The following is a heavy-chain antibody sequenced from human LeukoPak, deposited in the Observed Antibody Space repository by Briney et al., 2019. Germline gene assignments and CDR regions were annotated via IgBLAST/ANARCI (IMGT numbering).Heavy chain of an antibody. V-gene: IGHV4-30-2*01. CDR2: IFHSGST. CDR3: ARGYSDYPYFFDS. J-gene: IGHJ4*02. D-gene: IGHD5-12*01. CDR1: GGSISSGTYS. Sequence: SQTLSLTSAVSGGSISSGTYSWNWIRQPPGKGLEWVGYIFHSGSTYYSPSLKSRVTISVDTSKAQFSLKLSSVTAADTAMYYCARGYSDYPYFFDSWGQGALVTVSS.